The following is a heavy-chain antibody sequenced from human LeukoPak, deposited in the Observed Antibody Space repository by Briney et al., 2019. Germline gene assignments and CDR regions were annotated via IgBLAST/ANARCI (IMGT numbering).Heavy chain of an antibody. J-gene: IGHJ4*02. Sequence: ASVKVSCKASGGTFSSYAISWVRQAPGQGLEWMGGIIPIFGTANYAQKFQGRVTITADESTSTAYMELSSLRSEDTAVYYCARDGALRGGYDFDYWGQGTLVTVSS. D-gene: IGHD5-12*01. CDR1: GGTFSSYA. CDR2: IIPIFGTA. CDR3: ARDGALRGGYDFDY. V-gene: IGHV1-69*13.